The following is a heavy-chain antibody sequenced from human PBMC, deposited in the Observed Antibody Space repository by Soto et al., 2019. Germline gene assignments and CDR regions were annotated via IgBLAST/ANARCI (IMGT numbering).Heavy chain of an antibody. J-gene: IGHJ6*02. Sequence: SETLSLTCTVSGGSISSYYWSWIRQPPGKGLEWIGYIYYSGSTNYSPSLKSRVTISVDTSKNQFSLKLSSVTAADTAVYYCARQIAVAGYYYYGMDVWGQGTTVTVSS. CDR2: IYYSGST. CDR3: ARQIAVAGYYYYGMDV. CDR1: GGSISSYY. V-gene: IGHV4-59*08. D-gene: IGHD6-19*01.